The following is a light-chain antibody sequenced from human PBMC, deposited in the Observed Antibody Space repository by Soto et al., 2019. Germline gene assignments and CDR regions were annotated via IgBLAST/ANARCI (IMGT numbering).Light chain of an antibody. Sequence: QSVLTQPPSASGTPGQRVTISCSGSDSTIDTNTVNWYQQLPGTAPKLLIYSDNLRPSGVPDRFSGSKSGTSASLALSGVQSEDEGDYYCAAWDDSLNVWVFGGGTKLTVL. CDR3: AAWDDSLNVWV. CDR1: DSTIDTNT. J-gene: IGLJ3*02. CDR2: SDN. V-gene: IGLV1-44*01.